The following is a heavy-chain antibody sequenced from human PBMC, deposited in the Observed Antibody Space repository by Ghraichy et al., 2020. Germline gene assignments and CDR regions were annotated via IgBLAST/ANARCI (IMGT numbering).Heavy chain of an antibody. CDR1: GGSFSGYY. J-gene: IGHJ6*03. CDR3: ARGRRDYDFWSGPDQYYMDV. Sequence: SETLSLTCAVYGGSFSGYYWSWIRQPPGKGLEWIGEINHSGSTNYNPSLKSRVTISVDTSKNQFSLKLSSVTAADTAVYYCARGRRDYDFWSGPDQYYMDVWGKGTTVTVSS. D-gene: IGHD3-3*01. V-gene: IGHV4-34*01. CDR2: INHSGST.